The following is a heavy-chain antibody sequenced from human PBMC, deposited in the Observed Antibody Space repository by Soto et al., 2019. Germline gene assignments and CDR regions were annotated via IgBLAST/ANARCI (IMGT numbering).Heavy chain of an antibody. V-gene: IGHV1-2*02. CDR2: IGPESGAT. Sequence: ASVQVSCKTSGYTFTGHYIHWVRQAPQQGPEWMGEIGPESGATRYAEKFRGRVTMTMDTSITTVYMELRNLSPYDTAVYYCGRGRSGQIVILDWCQGTPVTVSS. J-gene: IGHJ4*02. CDR3: GRGRSGQIVILD. CDR1: GYTFTGHY. D-gene: IGHD1-26*01.